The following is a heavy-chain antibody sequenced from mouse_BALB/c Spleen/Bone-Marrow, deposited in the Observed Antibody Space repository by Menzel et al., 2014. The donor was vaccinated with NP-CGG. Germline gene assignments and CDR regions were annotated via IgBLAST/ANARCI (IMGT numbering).Heavy chain of an antibody. CDR3: ARRGNWDDFDV. J-gene: IGHJ1*01. Sequence: EVQLQESGGGLVQPGGSRKLSCAASGFTFSTFGMHWVRQAPEKGLEWVAYISSGSTAIFYADTLKGRFTISRDNPENTLFLQMTSLRSEDTAMYYCARRGNWDDFDVWGAGTTVTVSS. CDR2: ISSGSTAI. CDR1: GFTFSTFG. D-gene: IGHD4-1*01. V-gene: IGHV5-17*02.